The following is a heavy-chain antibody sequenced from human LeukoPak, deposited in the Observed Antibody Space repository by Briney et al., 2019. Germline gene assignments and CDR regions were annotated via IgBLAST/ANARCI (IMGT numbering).Heavy chain of an antibody. J-gene: IGHJ4*02. CDR3: ARDNGIYYYDY. CDR2: ISDSGGST. D-gene: IGHD2-8*01. Sequence: PGGSLRLSCAASGFTFSSYAMSWVRQAPGKGLEWVSAISDSGGSTYYADSVKGRFTISRDNSKDTLYLQVNSLRAGDTAVYYCARDNGIYYYDYWGQGTLVTVSS. CDR1: GFTFSSYA. V-gene: IGHV3-23*01.